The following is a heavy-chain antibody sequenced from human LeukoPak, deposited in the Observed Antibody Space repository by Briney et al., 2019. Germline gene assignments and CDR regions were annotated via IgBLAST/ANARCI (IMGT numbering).Heavy chain of an antibody. Sequence: PSETLSLTCTVSGDSISSGNYYWSWIRQPAGKGLEWIGRIYTSGSTNYNPSLKSRVTISVDTSKNQFSLRLNFVTATDTAMYYCARDYLQLLWFGEVGYWGQGTLVTVSS. J-gene: IGHJ4*02. CDR3: ARDYLQLLWFGEVGY. D-gene: IGHD3-10*01. CDR2: IYTSGST. V-gene: IGHV4-61*02. CDR1: GDSISSGNYY.